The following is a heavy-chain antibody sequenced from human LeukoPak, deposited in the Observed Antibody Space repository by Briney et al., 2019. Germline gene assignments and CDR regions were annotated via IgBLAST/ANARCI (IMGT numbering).Heavy chain of an antibody. CDR1: GFTVSSNY. D-gene: IGHD6-13*01. CDR3: ARRRAASWSFDS. Sequence: GGSLRLSCAASGFTVSSNYMGWVRQAPAKGLEWVSVIYTDGRTYSADSMKGRFTLSRDNSKNTLYLQMSSLRAEDTAVYYCARRRAASWSFDSWGQGTLVTVSS. V-gene: IGHV3-66*04. CDR2: IYTDGRT. J-gene: IGHJ4*02.